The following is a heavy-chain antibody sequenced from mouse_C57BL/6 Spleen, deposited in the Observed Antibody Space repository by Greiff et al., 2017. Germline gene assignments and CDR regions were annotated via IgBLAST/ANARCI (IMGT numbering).Heavy chain of an antibody. Sequence: QVQLQQSGAELVRPGASVTLSCKASGYTFTDYEMPWVKQTPVHGLEWIGAIDPETGGTAYNQKFKGKAILTADKSSSTAYMELRSLTSEDSAVYYCTRYDGYIYWYFDVWGTGTTVTVSS. CDR2: IDPETGGT. D-gene: IGHD2-3*01. V-gene: IGHV1-15*01. J-gene: IGHJ1*03. CDR1: GYTFTDYE. CDR3: TRYDGYIYWYFDV.